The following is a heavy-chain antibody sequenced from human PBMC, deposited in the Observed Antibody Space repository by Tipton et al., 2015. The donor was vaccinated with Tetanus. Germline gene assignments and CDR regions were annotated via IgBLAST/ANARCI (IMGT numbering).Heavy chain of an antibody. V-gene: IGHV4-39*07. J-gene: IGHJ4*02. Sequence: TLSLTCTVSGGSISSSSHYWAWIRQPPGKGLEWIGSIYYTGSTYYNPSLKSRVTISVDTSKNQLSLKLDSVTSADTAVYYCATESLVFRRLLDWGPGILVTVSS. CDR1: GGSISSSSHY. CDR2: IYYTGST. CDR3: ATESLVFRRLLD. D-gene: IGHD3-3*01.